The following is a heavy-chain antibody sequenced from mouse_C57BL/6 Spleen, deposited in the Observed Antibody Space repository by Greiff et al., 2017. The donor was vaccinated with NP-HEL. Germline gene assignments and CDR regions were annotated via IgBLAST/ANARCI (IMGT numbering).Heavy chain of an antibody. CDR3: ARGGGTGTSMSGAQGRYFDV. V-gene: IGHV1-54*01. Sequence: QVQLQQSGAELVRPGTSVKVSCKASGYAFTNYLIEWVKQRPGQGLEWIGVINPGSGGTNYNEKFQGKATLTADKSSSTAYMQLSSLTSEDSAVYFCARGGGTGTSMSGAQGRYFDVWGTGTTVTVSS. CDR1: GYAFTNYL. CDR2: INPGSGGT. D-gene: IGHD3-1*01. J-gene: IGHJ1*03.